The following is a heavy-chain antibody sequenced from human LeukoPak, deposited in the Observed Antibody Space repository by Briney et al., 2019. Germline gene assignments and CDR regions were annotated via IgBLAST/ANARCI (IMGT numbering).Heavy chain of an antibody. CDR2: ISGSGGGT. V-gene: IGHV3-23*01. CDR1: GFTFSSYA. Sequence: GGSLRLSCAASGFTFSSYAMSWVRQAPGKGLEWVSAISGSGGGTYYADSVKGRFTISRDNSKNTLYLQMNSLRAEDTAVYYCSSLGRNRFLEWLKVDYWGQGTLVTVSS. J-gene: IGHJ4*02. CDR3: SSLGRNRFLEWLKVDY. D-gene: IGHD3-3*01.